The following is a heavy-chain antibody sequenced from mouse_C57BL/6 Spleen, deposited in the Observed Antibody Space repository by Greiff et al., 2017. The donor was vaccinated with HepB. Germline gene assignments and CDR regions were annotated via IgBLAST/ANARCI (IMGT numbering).Heavy chain of an antibody. CDR3: TSRGYYGSSYRNFDV. V-gene: IGHV1-15*01. J-gene: IGHJ1*03. D-gene: IGHD1-1*01. CDR2: IDPETGGT. Sequence: VQLVESGAELVRPGASVTLSCKASGYTFTDYEMHWVKQTPVHGLEWIGAIDPETGGTAYNQKFKGKAILTADKSSSTAYMELRSLTSEDSAVYYCTSRGYYGSSYRNFDVWGTGTTVTVSS. CDR1: GYTFTDYE.